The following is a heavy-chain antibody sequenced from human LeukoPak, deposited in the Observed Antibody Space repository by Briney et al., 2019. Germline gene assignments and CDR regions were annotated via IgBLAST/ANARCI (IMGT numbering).Heavy chain of an antibody. CDR2: INPNSGGT. Sequence: ASVKVSCKASGYTFIGYYMHWVRQAPEQGLEWMGWINPNSGGTNYAQKFQGRVTMTRDTSISTAYMELSRLRSDDTAVYYCARDARIAVAGTFDYWGQGTLVTVSS. CDR3: ARDARIAVAGTFDY. CDR1: GYTFIGYY. J-gene: IGHJ4*02. V-gene: IGHV1-2*02. D-gene: IGHD6-19*01.